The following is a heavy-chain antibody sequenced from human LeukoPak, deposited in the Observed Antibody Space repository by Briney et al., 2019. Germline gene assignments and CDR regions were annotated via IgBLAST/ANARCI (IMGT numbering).Heavy chain of an antibody. CDR2: IKQDGSEK. J-gene: IGHJ5*02. V-gene: IGHV3-7*03. Sequence: PGGSLRLSCAASGFTFSNYWMTWVRQAPGKGLEWVANIKQDGSEKYYVDSVKGRFTISRDNAKNSLYLQMNSLRAEDTAVYYCARAPRLLDPWGQGILVTVSS. CDR3: ARAPRLLDP. D-gene: IGHD1-1*01. CDR1: GFTFSNYW.